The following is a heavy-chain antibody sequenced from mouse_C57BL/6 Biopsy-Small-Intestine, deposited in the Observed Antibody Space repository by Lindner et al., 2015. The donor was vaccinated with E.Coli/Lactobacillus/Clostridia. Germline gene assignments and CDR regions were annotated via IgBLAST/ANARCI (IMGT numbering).Heavy chain of an antibody. CDR1: GFTFSTYG. D-gene: IGHD2-5*01. CDR3: SRPIYYSNYVFAY. Sequence: VQLQESGGDLVKPGGSLKLSCAASGFTFSTYGMSWVRQTPDKRLQWVATISSGGSYAYYPDSMKGRFTISRDNAKNTLYLQMSSLKSEDTAVYYCSRPIYYSNYVFAYWGQGTLVTVSA. J-gene: IGHJ3*01. CDR2: ISSGGSYA. V-gene: IGHV5-6*01.